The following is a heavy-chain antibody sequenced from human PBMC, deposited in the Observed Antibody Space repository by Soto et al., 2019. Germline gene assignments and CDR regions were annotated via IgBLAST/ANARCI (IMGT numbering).Heavy chain of an antibody. J-gene: IGHJ6*02. V-gene: IGHV1-69*01. D-gene: IGHD2-15*01. CDR1: GGTFSSYA. CDR3: ARGRNEDQGVYYYGMDV. Sequence: QVQLVQSGAEVKKPGSSVKVSCKASGGTFSSYAISWVRQAPGQGLEWMGGIIPIFGTANYAQKFQGRVTITAVESTSTAYMELSSLRSEDTAVYYFARGRNEDQGVYYYGMDVWGQGTTVTVSS. CDR2: IIPIFGTA.